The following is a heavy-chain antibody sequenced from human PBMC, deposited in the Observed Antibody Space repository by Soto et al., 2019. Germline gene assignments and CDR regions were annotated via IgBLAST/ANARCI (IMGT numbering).Heavy chain of an antibody. J-gene: IGHJ4*02. V-gene: IGHV3-23*01. Sequence: SLRLSCAASGFTFSSYAMSWVRQAPGKGLEWVSAISGSSGSTYYADSVKGRFTISRDNSKNTLYLQMNSLRAEDTAVYYCAKDRFTILTTVTTIDYWGQGTLVTVSS. CDR2: ISGSSGST. CDR3: AKDRFTILTTVTTIDY. CDR1: GFTFSSYA. D-gene: IGHD4-17*01.